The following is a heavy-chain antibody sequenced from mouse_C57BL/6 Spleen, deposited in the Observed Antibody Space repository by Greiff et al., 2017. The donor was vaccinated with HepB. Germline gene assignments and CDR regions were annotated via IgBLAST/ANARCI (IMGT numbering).Heavy chain of an antibody. CDR3: ARRDYGSSSAWFAY. CDR1: GYSFTDYN. V-gene: IGHV1-39*01. D-gene: IGHD1-1*01. CDR2: INPNYGTT. Sequence: VQLKQSGPELVKPGASVKISCKASGYSFTDYNMNWVKQSNGKSLEWIGVINPNYGTTSYNQKFKGKATLTVDQSSSTAYMQLNSLTSEDSAVYYCARRDYGSSSAWFAYWGQGTLVTVSA. J-gene: IGHJ3*01.